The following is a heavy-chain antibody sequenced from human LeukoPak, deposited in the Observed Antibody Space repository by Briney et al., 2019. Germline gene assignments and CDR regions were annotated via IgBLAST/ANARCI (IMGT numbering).Heavy chain of an antibody. V-gene: IGHV4-59*01. D-gene: IGHD5-18*01. Sequence: SETLSLTCTVSGGSISSYYWSWIRQPPGKGLEWIGYIYYSGSTNYNPPLKSRVTISVDTSKNQFSLKLSSVTAADTAVYYCARDSVDTAMGLDYWGQGTLVTVSS. J-gene: IGHJ4*02. CDR1: GGSISSYY. CDR2: IYYSGST. CDR3: ARDSVDTAMGLDY.